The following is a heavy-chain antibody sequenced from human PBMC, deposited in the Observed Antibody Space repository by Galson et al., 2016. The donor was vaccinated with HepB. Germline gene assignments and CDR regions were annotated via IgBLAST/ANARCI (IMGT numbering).Heavy chain of an antibody. J-gene: IGHJ6*02. V-gene: IGHV6-1*01. CDR1: GDSVSSDTAA. D-gene: IGHD2-15*01. CDR2: TYYRSKWYN. Sequence: CAISGDSVSSDTAAWNWIRLSPSRGLEWLGRTYYRSKWYNDYAVSVKSRITINPDTSTNQFSLQLSSVTPEDTAVYYCAREPGHCTGNSCYSGGMDVWGQGTTVTVSS. CDR3: AREPGHCTGNSCYSGGMDV.